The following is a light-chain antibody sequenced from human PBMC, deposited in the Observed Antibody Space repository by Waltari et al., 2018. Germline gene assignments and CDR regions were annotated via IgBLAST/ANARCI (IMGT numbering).Light chain of an antibody. V-gene: IGLV2-14*03. CDR2: DVN. J-gene: IGLJ2*01. CDR1: NSDIGRYNY. Sequence: QSALTQPASMSGSPGQSITISCTVSNSDIGRYNYVSWYQQYPGKAPKVLIYDVNKRPSGASDRFSGSKSGNTASLTISGLQAEDEADYYCSSYTLDIKMIFGGGTKLTVL. CDR3: SSYTLDIKMI.